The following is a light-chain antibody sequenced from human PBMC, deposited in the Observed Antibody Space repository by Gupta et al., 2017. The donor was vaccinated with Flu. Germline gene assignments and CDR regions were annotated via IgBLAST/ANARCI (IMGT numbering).Light chain of an antibody. CDR2: LGS. CDR3: MQALHIPPLT. Sequence: VMTQSPLSLPVTPGEPASISCRSSQSLLHTNGYNYVDWYFQKPGQSPQLLIYLGSNRASGVPDRFSGSGAGTEFTLKISSVEAEDVGVYYCMQALHIPPLTFGGGPRWRSN. V-gene: IGKV2-28*01. J-gene: IGKJ4*01. CDR1: QSLLHTNGYNY.